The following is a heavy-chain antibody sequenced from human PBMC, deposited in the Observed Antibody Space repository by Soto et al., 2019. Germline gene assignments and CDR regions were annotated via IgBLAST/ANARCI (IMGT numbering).Heavy chain of an antibody. CDR2: IDPSGGST. Sequence: QVRLVQSGAEVKKPGASVSISCKTSGFTFTTYYIHWVRQAPGQGLEWMGMIDPSGGSTTYAQKFQGRITMTSDMSTSTVYMELSSLRSEDTAVYYCARVPYDTTGYYAFWGQGTLVTVS. D-gene: IGHD3-22*01. J-gene: IGHJ4*02. V-gene: IGHV1-46*01. CDR3: ARVPYDTTGYYAF. CDR1: GFTFTTYY.